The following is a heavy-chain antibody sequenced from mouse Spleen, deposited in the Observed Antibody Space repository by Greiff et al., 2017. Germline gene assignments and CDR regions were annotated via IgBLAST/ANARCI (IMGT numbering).Heavy chain of an antibody. CDR1: GYTFTDYY. V-gene: IGHV1-26*01. CDR3: ARGRDSNYYAMDY. D-gene: IGHD2-5*01. CDR2: INPNNGGT. Sequence: EVQLQQSGPELVKPGASVKISCKASGYTFTDYYMNWVKQSHGKSLEWIGDINPNNGGTSYNQKFKGKATLTVDKSSSTAYMELRSLTSEDSAVYYCARGRDSNYYAMDYWGQGTSVTVSS. J-gene: IGHJ4*01.